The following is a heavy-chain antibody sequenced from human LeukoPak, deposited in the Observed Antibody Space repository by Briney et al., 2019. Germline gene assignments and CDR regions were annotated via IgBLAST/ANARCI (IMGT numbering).Heavy chain of an antibody. CDR3: ARDTAAATYYYYGMDV. CDR2: IYTSGST. Sequence: SQTLSLTCTVSGGSISSGSYYWSWIRQPAGKGLEWIGRIYTSGSTNYNPSLKNRVTISVDTSKNQFSLKLSSVTAADTAVYYCARDTAAATYYYYGMDVWGQGTTVTVSS. V-gene: IGHV4-61*02. J-gene: IGHJ6*02. CDR1: GGSISSGSYY. D-gene: IGHD6-13*01.